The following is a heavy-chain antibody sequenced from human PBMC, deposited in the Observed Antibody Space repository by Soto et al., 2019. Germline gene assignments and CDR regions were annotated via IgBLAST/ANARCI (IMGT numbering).Heavy chain of an antibody. CDR3: ARGGWSNDY. V-gene: IGHV4-59*01. J-gene: IGHJ4*02. CDR1: GGSMTGYY. CDR2: IYYSGNT. Sequence: PSETLSLTCFVSGGSMTGYYWSWIRQSPGKGLEWIGWIYYSGNTDYNPSLQSRVTMSVDTSKNQFSLKLVSVTPAVTAIYYCARGGWSNDYWGLGTLVTVS.